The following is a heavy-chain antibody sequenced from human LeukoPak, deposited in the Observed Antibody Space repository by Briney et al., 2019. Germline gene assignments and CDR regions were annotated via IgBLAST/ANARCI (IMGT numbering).Heavy chain of an antibody. Sequence: ASVKVSCKTSGYTFTSYDINWVRQAPGQGLEWLGWTNPNNGRTGYAQTFQGRVTMTRDTSISTAYMELRSLRSEDTAVYYCARNLAMTGDFDNWGQGTLVTVSS. CDR2: TNPNNGRT. D-gene: IGHD2-2*01. J-gene: IGHJ4*02. V-gene: IGHV1-8*01. CDR1: GYTFTSYD. CDR3: ARNLAMTGDFDN.